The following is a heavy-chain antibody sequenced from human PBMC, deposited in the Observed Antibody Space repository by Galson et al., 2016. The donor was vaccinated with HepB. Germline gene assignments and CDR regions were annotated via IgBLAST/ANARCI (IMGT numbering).Heavy chain of an antibody. V-gene: IGHV3-72*01. J-gene: IGHJ4*02. D-gene: IGHD3-22*01. CDR2: IRNKVNSYAI. CDR3: VRLTRFSSGGYYFFDY. CDR1: GFTFSDHY. Sequence: SLRLSCAASGFTFSDHYMDLVRQAPGKGLEWVGRIRNKVNSYAIQYAASVKGRFTISRDDPKNSLYLHLNSLETEDTAVYYCVRLTRFSSGGYYFFDYWGQGTLVTVSS.